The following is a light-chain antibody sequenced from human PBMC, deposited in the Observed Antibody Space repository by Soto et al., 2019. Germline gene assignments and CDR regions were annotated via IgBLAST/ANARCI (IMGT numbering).Light chain of an antibody. V-gene: IGKV1-5*01. CDR2: DAS. J-gene: IGKJ2*01. CDR1: QSIRSW. CDR3: QQYNSYPRT. Sequence: DIQMTQSPSTLSASVGDRVTIACRASQSIRSWLAWYQHKPGKAPNLLIYDASSLQSGVPSTFSGRGSWTEFTLTISRLQPDEFAAEYCQQYNSYPRTFGQGTKLEIK.